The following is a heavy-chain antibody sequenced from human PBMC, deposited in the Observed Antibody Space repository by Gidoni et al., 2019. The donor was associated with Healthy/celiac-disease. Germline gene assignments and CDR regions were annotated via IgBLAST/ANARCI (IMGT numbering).Heavy chain of an antibody. D-gene: IGHD6-19*01. CDR2: ISSSSSYI. CDR1: GFTFSSYS. CDR3: AIQGYSSGWVGSFVI. V-gene: IGHV3-21*01. Sequence: EVQLVESGGGLVKPGGSLRLSCAASGFTFSSYSMNWVRQAPGKGLEWVSSISSSSSYIYYADSVKGRFTISRDNAKNSLYLQMNSLRAEDTAVYYCAIQGYSSGWVGSFVIWGQGTMVTVSS. J-gene: IGHJ3*02.